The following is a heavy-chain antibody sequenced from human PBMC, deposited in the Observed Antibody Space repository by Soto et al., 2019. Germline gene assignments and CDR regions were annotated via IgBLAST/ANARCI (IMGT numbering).Heavy chain of an antibody. CDR1: GGSFGNYI. V-gene: IGHV1-69*13. CDR2: IIPTLGTA. CDR3: ARDMVERLRFLEWPEIDYYGMDV. D-gene: IGHD3-3*01. J-gene: IGHJ6*02. Sequence: SVKVSCKASGGSFGNYIITWVRQAPGQGLEWMGGIIPTLGTANYPQKFQGRVTITADESTSTAYMELSRLRSEDTAVYYCARDMVERLRFLEWPEIDYYGMDVWGQGTTVTVSS.